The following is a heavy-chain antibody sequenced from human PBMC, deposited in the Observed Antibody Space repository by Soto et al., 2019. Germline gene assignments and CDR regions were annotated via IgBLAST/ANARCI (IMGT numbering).Heavy chain of an antibody. J-gene: IGHJ6*02. CDR1: GDSVSSNSAA. Sequence: PSQTLSLTCAISGDSVSSNSAAWNWIRQSPSRGLEWLGRTYYRSKWYNDYAVSVKSRITINPDTSKNQFSLQLNSVTPEDTAVYYCARGRVAAAGTSRPYYYYGMDVWGQGTTVTVSS. CDR2: TYYRSKWYN. D-gene: IGHD6-13*01. V-gene: IGHV6-1*01. CDR3: ARGRVAAAGTSRPYYYYGMDV.